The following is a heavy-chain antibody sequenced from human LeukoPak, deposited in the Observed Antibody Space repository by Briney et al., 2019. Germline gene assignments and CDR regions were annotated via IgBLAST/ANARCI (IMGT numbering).Heavy chain of an antibody. J-gene: IGHJ4*02. CDR1: GYAFTSYG. Sequence: GASVKVSCKASGYAFTSYGITWVRQVPGQGLEWMGWISSYNGNTNHAQNLQGRVTMTRDTSTSTAYMELRSLTSDDTAVYYCARRGPVGGGWGFDYWGQGTLVTVSS. D-gene: IGHD6-19*01. CDR2: ISSYNGNT. CDR3: ARRGPVGGGWGFDY. V-gene: IGHV1-18*01.